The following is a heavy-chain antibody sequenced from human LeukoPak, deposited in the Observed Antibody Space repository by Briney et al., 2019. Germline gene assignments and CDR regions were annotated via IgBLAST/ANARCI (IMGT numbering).Heavy chain of an antibody. CDR3: VSAFDYGPLNPFHF. D-gene: IGHD4-17*01. V-gene: IGHV3-48*03. CDR2: ISSRADTI. Sequence: PGGSLRLSCAPSGFTFISHEMSWLRQAPGKGLQWIAYISSRADTIYYAESVKGRLTVSRDYSKDSLHLQMTSLRAEDTAVYYRVSAFDYGPLNPFHFWAQGTRVAVSS. CDR1: GFTFISHE. J-gene: IGHJ4*02.